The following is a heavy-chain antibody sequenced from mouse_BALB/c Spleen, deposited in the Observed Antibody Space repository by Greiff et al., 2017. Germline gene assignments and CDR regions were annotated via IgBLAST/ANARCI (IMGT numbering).Heavy chain of an antibody. CDR1: GFTFSSYY. CDR2: INSNGGST. V-gene: IGHV5-6-2*01. CDR3: ARPHYYGSSPAWFAY. D-gene: IGHD1-1*01. J-gene: IGHJ3*01. Sequence: EVKLVESGGGLVKLGGSLKLSCAASGFTFSSYYMSWVRQTPEKRLELVAAINSNGGSTYYPDTVKGRFTISRDNANNTLYLQMSSLKSEDTALYYCARPHYYGSSPAWFAYWGQGTLVTVSA.